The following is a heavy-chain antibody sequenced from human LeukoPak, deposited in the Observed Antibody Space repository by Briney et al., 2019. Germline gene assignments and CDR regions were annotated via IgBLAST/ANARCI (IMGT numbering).Heavy chain of an antibody. Sequence: GGSLRLSCAASGFTVSSNYMSWVRQAPGKGLEWVSVIYSGGSTYYTASVKGRFTISRDNSKNTLYLQMNSLRAEDTAVYYCASDYYDSSGYYYDFDYWGQGTLVTVSS. CDR3: ASDYYDSSGYYYDFDY. D-gene: IGHD3-22*01. J-gene: IGHJ4*02. V-gene: IGHV3-66*02. CDR1: GFTVSSNY. CDR2: IYSGGST.